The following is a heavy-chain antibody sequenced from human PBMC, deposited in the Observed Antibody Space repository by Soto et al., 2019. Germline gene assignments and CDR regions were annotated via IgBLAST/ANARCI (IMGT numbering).Heavy chain of an antibody. CDR2: IYSGGST. D-gene: IGHD3-22*01. J-gene: IGHJ4*02. Sequence: GGSLRLSCAASGFTVSRNYMRWVRQAPGKGLEWVSVIYSGGSTYYADSVKGRFTISRDNSKSTLYLQMNSLRAEDTAVYYCARALRYYDSSGYNPNYFDYWGQGTLVTVSS. CDR1: GFTVSRNY. CDR3: ARALRYYDSSGYNPNYFDY. V-gene: IGHV3-53*01.